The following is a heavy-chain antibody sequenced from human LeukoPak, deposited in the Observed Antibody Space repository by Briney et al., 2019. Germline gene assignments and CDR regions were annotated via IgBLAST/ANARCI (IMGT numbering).Heavy chain of an antibody. CDR3: ARESGDDGFDI. J-gene: IGHJ3*02. CDR1: AFTFSNFN. V-gene: IGHV3-21*01. Sequence: GGSLRLSCAASAFTFSNFNIHWVRQAPGKGLEWVSSISSRGSYIYYVDSVKGRFTISRDNAKNSLDLQMNSLRAEDTAVYYCARESGDDGFDIWGQGTIVTVSS. D-gene: IGHD3-10*01. CDR2: ISSRGSYI.